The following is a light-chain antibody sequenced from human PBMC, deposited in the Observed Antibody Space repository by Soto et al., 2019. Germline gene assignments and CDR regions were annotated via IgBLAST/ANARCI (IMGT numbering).Light chain of an antibody. J-gene: IGKJ5*01. V-gene: IGKV1-9*01. CDR1: QGISTS. CDR2: AAS. Sequence: GYRGTITCPASQGISTSLAWYQVKPGKAPKLLIYAASTLGSGVPSRFSATVSGTEFSLTITSLQPEDFATYYCQQLYNSPITFGQGTRVEIK. CDR3: QQLYNSPIT.